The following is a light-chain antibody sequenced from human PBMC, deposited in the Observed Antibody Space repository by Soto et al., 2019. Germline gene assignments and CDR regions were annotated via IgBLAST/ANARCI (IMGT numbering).Light chain of an antibody. CDR3: LQHNSFPYT. V-gene: IGKV1-17*03. Sequence: DLQMTQSPSAMSASVGDRVTITCRASQGISNYLAWFQQKPGKVPKRLIFAVSNLQSGVPSRFSGGVYETEFTLTISGLQPEDFATYYCLQHNSFPYTFGQGTKLEI. J-gene: IGKJ2*01. CDR1: QGISNY. CDR2: AVS.